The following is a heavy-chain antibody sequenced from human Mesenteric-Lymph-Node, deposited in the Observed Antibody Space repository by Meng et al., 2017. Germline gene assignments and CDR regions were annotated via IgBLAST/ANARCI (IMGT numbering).Heavy chain of an antibody. CDR1: VGSFSGYY. V-gene: IGHV4-34*01. CDR3: ARLNYYAVEDY. Sequence: QLQHKQVAAVLFRPSATLSLTWACYVGSFSGYYWSWIRQPPGKGLEWIGEINHSGSTNYNPSLKSRVTISVDTSKNQFSLKLSSVTAADTAVYYCARLNYYAVEDYWGQGTLVTVSS. CDR2: INHSGST. J-gene: IGHJ4*02. D-gene: IGHD3-10*01.